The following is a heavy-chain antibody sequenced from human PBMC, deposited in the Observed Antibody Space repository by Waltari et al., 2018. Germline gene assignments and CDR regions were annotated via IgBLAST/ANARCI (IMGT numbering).Heavy chain of an antibody. CDR3: AKGYYDFWSGYPTYYFDY. D-gene: IGHD3-3*01. V-gene: IGHV3-9*01. Sequence: EVQLVESGGGLVQPGRSLRLSCAASGFTFGDYAMHWVRQAPGKGLEWVSGISWNSGSIGYADSVKGLFTIARDNAKNSLYLQMNSLRAEDTALYYCAKGYYDFWSGYPTYYFDYWGQGTLVTVSS. CDR2: ISWNSGSI. J-gene: IGHJ4*02. CDR1: GFTFGDYA.